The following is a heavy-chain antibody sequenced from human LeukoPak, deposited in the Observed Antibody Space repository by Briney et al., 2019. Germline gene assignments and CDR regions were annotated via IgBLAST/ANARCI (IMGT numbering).Heavy chain of an antibody. Sequence: GGSLRLSCAASGFTFNSYEMNWVRQAPGKGLEWVSYISSSDSTIYEDSVKGRFTISRDNAKNSLYLQMNSLRAEDTAVYYCAIEGTSDAFDIWGQGTMVTVSS. CDR2: ISSSDSTI. D-gene: IGHD1-1*01. CDR3: AIEGTSDAFDI. V-gene: IGHV3-48*03. CDR1: GFTFNSYE. J-gene: IGHJ3*02.